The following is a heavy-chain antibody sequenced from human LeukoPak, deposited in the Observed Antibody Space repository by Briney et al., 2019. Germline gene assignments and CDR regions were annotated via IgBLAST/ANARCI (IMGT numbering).Heavy chain of an antibody. D-gene: IGHD3-22*01. J-gene: IGHJ4*02. CDR3: ARGGYYDSSGYQGIDY. Sequence: PSETLSLTCAVSGGSISSGGYSWSWIRQPPGKGLEWIGYIYHSGSTYYNPSLKSRVTISVDRSKNQFSLKLSSVTAADTAVYYCARGGYYDSSGYQGIDYGGQGTLVTVSS. CDR2: IYHSGST. CDR1: GGSISSGGYS. V-gene: IGHV4-30-2*01.